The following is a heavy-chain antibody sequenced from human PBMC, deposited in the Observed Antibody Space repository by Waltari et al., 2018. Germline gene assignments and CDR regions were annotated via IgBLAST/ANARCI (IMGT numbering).Heavy chain of an antibody. CDR2: INPKSGDA. D-gene: IGHD1-1*01. CDR3: ATANILGIGTFDY. Sequence: QVKLVQSVAEVKNHGASVRVSCKASGDTFTQYYLHWVLQAPRQGLEWMGRINPKSGDANYTQPFQGRVIMTRHTSINTAYLEVTGLTSDDTAIFYCATANILGIGTFDYWGQGTLVSVSS. J-gene: IGHJ4*02. CDR1: GDTFTQYY. V-gene: IGHV1-2*06.